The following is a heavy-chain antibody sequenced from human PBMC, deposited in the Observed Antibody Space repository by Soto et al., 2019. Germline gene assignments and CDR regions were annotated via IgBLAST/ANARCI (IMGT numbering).Heavy chain of an antibody. J-gene: IGHJ4*02. V-gene: IGHV4-59*01. CDR1: GGSISSYY. D-gene: IGHD3-10*01. Sequence: PSETLSLTCTVSGGSISSYYWSWIRQPPGKGLEWIGYIYYSGSTNYNPSLKSRVTISVDTSKNQFSLKLSSVTAADTAVYYCARVRETYYYGSGSYQFFDYWGQGTLVTVSS. CDR2: IYYSGST. CDR3: ARVRETYYYGSGSYQFFDY.